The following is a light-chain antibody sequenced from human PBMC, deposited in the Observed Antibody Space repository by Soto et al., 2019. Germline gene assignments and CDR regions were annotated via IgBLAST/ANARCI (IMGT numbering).Light chain of an antibody. J-gene: IGLJ1*01. V-gene: IGLV2-23*01. Sequence: QSALAQPASVSGSPGQSITISCTGTSSDVGSYNLVSWYQQHPGKAPKLMIYEGSKRPSGVSNRFSGSKSGNTASLTISGLQADYEYYYYCCSYVASSPYLFGTGTKVTVL. CDR3: CSYVASSPYL. CDR1: SSDVGSYNL. CDR2: EGS.